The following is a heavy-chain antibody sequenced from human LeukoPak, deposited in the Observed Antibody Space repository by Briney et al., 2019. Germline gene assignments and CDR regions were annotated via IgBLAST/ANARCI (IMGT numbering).Heavy chain of an antibody. J-gene: IGHJ4*02. CDR1: GGSISSSSYY. CDR3: ARALRRRNFDY. CDR2: IYYSGST. Sequence: SETLSLTCTVSGGSISSSSYYWGWIRQPPGKGLEWIGSIYYSGSTYYNPSLKSRVTISVDTSKNQFSLKLSSVTAADTAVYYCARALRRRNFDYWGQGTLVTVSS. V-gene: IGHV4-39*07.